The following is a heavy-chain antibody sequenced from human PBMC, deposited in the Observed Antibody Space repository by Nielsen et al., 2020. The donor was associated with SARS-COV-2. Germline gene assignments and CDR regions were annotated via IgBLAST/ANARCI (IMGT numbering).Heavy chain of an antibody. CDR3: AKDKGGSYYNYFDY. D-gene: IGHD1-26*01. CDR1: GFTFSSYG. J-gene: IGHJ4*02. CDR2: ISYDGSNK. V-gene: IGHV3-30*18. Sequence: GGSLRLSCAASGFTFSSYGMHWVRQAPGKGLEWVAVISYDGSNKYYADSVKGRFTISRDNSKNTLYLQMNSLRAEDTAVYYCAKDKGGSYYNYFDYWGQGTLVTVSS.